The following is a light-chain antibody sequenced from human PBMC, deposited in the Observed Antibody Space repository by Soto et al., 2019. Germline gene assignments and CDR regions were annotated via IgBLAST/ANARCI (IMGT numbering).Light chain of an antibody. CDR2: AVS. CDR1: QSFRSNY. CDR3: QQYGSSGT. J-gene: IGKJ1*01. Sequence: EIVLTQSPGTLSLSPGETATLSCRASQSFRSNYLAWYQQRPGQAPRLLIYAVSSRASGIPDRFSGSVSGTDFTLTISRLEPEDSAVYYCQQYGSSGTFGQGTKVEIK. V-gene: IGKV3-20*01.